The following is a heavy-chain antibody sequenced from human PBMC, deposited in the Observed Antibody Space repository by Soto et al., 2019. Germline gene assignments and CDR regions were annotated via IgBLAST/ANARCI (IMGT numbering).Heavy chain of an antibody. D-gene: IGHD3-9*01. CDR1: GGSISSYY. Sequence: SETLSLTCTVSGGSISSYYWSWIRQPPGKGLEWIGYIYYSGSTNYNPSLKSRVTISVDTSKNQFSLKLSSVTAADTAVYYCARGPDILTGYRWFDPWGQGTLVTVSS. CDR3: ARGPDILTGYRWFDP. V-gene: IGHV4-59*01. CDR2: IYYSGST. J-gene: IGHJ5*02.